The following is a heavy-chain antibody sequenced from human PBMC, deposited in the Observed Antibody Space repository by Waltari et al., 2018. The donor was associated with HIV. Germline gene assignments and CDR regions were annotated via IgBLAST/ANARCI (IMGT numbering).Heavy chain of an antibody. Sequence: EVQLLESGGGLVQPGGSLRLSCAASGFIFSSYAMSWVRQAPGKGLEWVSAITGSGGGTYYADSGKGRFTFSRDNSQNTLYLQMNSLRAEDTAVYYCAKYLDCSGTSCYTPYFDYWGQGTLVTVSP. CDR1: GFIFSSYA. J-gene: IGHJ4*02. CDR2: ITGSGGGT. D-gene: IGHD2-2*02. CDR3: AKYLDCSGTSCYTPYFDY. V-gene: IGHV3-23*01.